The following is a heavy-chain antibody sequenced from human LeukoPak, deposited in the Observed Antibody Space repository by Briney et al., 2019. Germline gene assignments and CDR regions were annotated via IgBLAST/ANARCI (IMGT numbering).Heavy chain of an antibody. CDR1: GVTFSSYC. Sequence: GGSLRLSCAASGVTFSSYCMHWVRQAPGKGLVWVSRISDGGSTTTYADSVKGRFTISRDNAKNALYLQMNGLRAEDTAVYYCSRSAYYDGSGNYYDYWGQGTLVTVSS. J-gene: IGHJ4*02. D-gene: IGHD3-22*01. CDR3: SRSAYYDGSGNYYDY. CDR2: ISDGGSTT. V-gene: IGHV3-74*01.